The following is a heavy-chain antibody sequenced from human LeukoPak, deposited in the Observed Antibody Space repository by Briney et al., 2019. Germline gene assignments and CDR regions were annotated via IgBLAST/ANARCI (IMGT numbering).Heavy chain of an antibody. CDR2: IYYSGST. J-gene: IGHJ2*01. CDR1: GGSISSSSYY. CDR3: ARVDWGSRWYFDL. Sequence: PSETLSLTCTVSGGSISSSSYYWGWIRQPPGKGLEWIGSIYYSGSTYYNPSLKSRVTISVDTSKNQFSLKLSSVTAADTAVYYCARVDWGSRWYFDLWGRGTLVTVSS. V-gene: IGHV4-39*01. D-gene: IGHD7-27*01.